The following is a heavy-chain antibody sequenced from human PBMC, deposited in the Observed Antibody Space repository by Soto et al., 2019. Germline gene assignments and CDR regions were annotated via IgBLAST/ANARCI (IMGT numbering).Heavy chain of an antibody. D-gene: IGHD4-17*01. J-gene: IGHJ2*01. Sequence: QVHLQESGPGLVKPSGTLSLTCAVSSGSISSSNWWSWVRQPPGKGLEWIGEIYHSGSTNYNPSLTSRVTISVDKSKNQFSLKLSAVTAADTAVYYWARGGEDYDDRLDWYFDLWGRGTLVTVSS. V-gene: IGHV4-4*02. CDR1: SGSISSSNW. CDR2: IYHSGST. CDR3: ARGGEDYDDRLDWYFDL.